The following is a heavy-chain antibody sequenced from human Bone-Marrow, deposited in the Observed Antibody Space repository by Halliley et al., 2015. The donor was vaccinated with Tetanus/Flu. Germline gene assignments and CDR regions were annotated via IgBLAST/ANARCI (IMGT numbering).Heavy chain of an antibody. J-gene: IGHJ5*02. D-gene: IGHD6-19*01. V-gene: IGHV5-51*01. CDR2: VYPSNSDT. CDR3: ARRGLYSSGWYDN. Sequence: LEWVGIVYPSNSDTRYSPSFQGPVTISADRSIGTAYLQWSSLKASDSAIYYCARRGLYSSGWYDNWGQGTLVTVSS.